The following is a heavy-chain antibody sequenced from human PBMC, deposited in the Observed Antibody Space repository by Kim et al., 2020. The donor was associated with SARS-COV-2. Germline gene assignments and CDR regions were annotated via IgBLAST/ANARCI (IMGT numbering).Heavy chain of an antibody. CDR1: GGSISSSSYY. J-gene: IGHJ6*02. CDR2: IYYSGST. V-gene: IGHV4-39*01. CDR3: ARQTPLLSPMDV. Sequence: SETLSLTCTVSGGSISSSSYYWGWIRQPPGKGLEWIGSIYYSGSTYYNPSLKSRVTISVDTSKNQFSLKLSSVTAADTAVYYCARQTPLLSPMDVWGQGTTVTVSS. D-gene: IGHD3-10*01.